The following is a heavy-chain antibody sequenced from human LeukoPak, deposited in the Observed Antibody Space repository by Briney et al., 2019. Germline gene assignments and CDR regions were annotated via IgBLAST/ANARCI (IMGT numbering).Heavy chain of an antibody. CDR3: ARQQSTGYSSSWYLGLHWFDP. CDR1: GYSISSGYY. J-gene: IGHJ5*02. Sequence: SETLSLTCAVSGYSISSGYYWGWIRPPPGKGLEWIGSIYHSGSTYYNPSLKSRVTISVDTSKNQFSLKLSSATAADTAVYYCARQQSTGYSSSWYLGLHWFDPWGQGTLVTVSS. CDR2: IYHSGST. V-gene: IGHV4-38-2*01. D-gene: IGHD6-13*01.